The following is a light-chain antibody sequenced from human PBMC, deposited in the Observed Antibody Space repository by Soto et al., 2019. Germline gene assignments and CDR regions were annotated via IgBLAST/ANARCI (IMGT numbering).Light chain of an antibody. Sequence: EVVMTQSPATLSVSPGERATLSCRASQSVNANLAWYQQKPGQAPRLLIHGASNRATGIPARFSGSGFGTEFILTISSLQSEDFAVYYCQQYNTWLLTFGQGTKV. CDR2: GAS. J-gene: IGKJ1*01. CDR1: QSVNAN. CDR3: QQYNTWLLT. V-gene: IGKV3-15*01.